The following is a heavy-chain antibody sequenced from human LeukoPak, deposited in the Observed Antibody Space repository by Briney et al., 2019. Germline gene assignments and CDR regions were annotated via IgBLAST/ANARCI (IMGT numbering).Heavy chain of an antibody. CDR2: IYYSGST. D-gene: IGHD3-16*01. Sequence: PSETLSLTCTVSGGSISTYYWTWIRQPPGKGLEWIGYIYYSGSTNYNPSLKSRVTMSVDTSKNQFSLKLNSVTAADTAVYYRARDRLGLPVDYWGRGTLVTVSS. V-gene: IGHV4-59*01. J-gene: IGHJ4*02. CDR1: GGSISTYY. CDR3: ARDRLGLPVDY.